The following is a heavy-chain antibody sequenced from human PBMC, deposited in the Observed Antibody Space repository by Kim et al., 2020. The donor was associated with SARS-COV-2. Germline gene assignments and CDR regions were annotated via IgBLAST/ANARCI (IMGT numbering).Heavy chain of an antibody. V-gene: IGHV1-18*01. CDR1: GYTFTSYG. Sequence: ASVKVSCKASGYTFTSYGISWVRQAPGQGLEWMGWISAYNGNTHYAQKLQGRVTMTTDTSTSTAYMELRSVRSDDTAVYYCARLSYCGGDCYVYYFDYWGQGTLVTASS. CDR2: ISAYNGNT. CDR3: ARLSYCGGDCYVYYFDY. J-gene: IGHJ4*02. D-gene: IGHD2-21*02.